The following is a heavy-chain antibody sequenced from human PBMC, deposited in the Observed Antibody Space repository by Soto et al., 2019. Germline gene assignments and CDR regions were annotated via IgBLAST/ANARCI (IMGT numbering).Heavy chain of an antibody. Sequence: TLSLTCTVSGDSISSYYWSWIRQPPGKGLEWIGYISHSGSTNYKASLKSRVNISLDTSKNSLALRLDSVTAADTAVYYCARGRKVEQWVSSGRGGGMDVWGQGTTVTVSS. CDR1: GDSISSYY. CDR2: ISHSGST. J-gene: IGHJ6*02. CDR3: ARGRKVEQWVSSGRGGGMDV. D-gene: IGHD6-19*01. V-gene: IGHV4-59*01.